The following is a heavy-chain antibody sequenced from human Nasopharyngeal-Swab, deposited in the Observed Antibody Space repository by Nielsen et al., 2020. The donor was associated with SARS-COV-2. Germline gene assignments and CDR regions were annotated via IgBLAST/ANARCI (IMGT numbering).Heavy chain of an antibody. CDR3: AKSYLRDVYNNYGMDV. CDR1: GFTFEDYA. D-gene: IGHD5-24*01. V-gene: IGHV3-43D*03. J-gene: IGHJ6*02. CDR2: ISSDGGSN. Sequence: GESLKISCAASGFTFEDYAMHWVRQAPGKGLEWVSVISSDGGSNYYADSVKGRFNISRDNSKNSLYLQMNSLRGEDTALYYCAKSYLRDVYNNYGMDVWGQGTTVTVSS.